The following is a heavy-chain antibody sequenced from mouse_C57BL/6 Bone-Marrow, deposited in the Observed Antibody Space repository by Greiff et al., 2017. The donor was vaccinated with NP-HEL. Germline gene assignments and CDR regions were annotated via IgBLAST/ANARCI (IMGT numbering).Heavy chain of an antibody. CDR3: ARPLSWDGAMGY. D-gene: IGHD4-1*01. V-gene: IGHV5-12*01. CDR1: GFTFSDYY. CDR2: ISNGGGST. Sequence: EVQVVESGGGLVQPGGSLKLSCAASGFTFSDYYMYWVRRTPEKRLEWVAYISNGGGSTYYPDTVKGRFTISRDNAKNTLYLQMSRLQYEDTAMYYCARPLSWDGAMGYWGQGTSVTVSS. J-gene: IGHJ4*01.